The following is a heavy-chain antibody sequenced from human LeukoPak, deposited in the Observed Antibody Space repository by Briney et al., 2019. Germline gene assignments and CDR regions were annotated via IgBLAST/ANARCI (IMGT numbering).Heavy chain of an antibody. CDR3: ARKDYGDYVGWFDP. CDR1: GYTFTSYG. D-gene: IGHD4-17*01. J-gene: IGHJ5*02. CDR2: ISAYNGNT. Sequence: GASVKVSCKASGYTFTSYGISWVRQAPGQGLEWMGWISAYNGNTNYAQKLQGRVTMTTDTSTSTAYMELRSLRSDDTAVYYCARKDYGDYVGWFDPWGQGTLVTVSS. V-gene: IGHV1-18*01.